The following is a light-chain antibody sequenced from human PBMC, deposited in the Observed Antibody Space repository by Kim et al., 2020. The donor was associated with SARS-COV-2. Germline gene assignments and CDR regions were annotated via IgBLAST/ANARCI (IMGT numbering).Light chain of an antibody. Sequence: EIVLTQSPGTLSLSPGERATLSCRASQSVTNNYLAGYQHNPGQAPRLLIYGVSKRATGIPDRFSGSGSGTDFTLTISRLEPEDFVVYYCQYYVRSLHTFGQGTKLEI. J-gene: IGKJ2*01. CDR3: QYYVRSLHT. CDR1: QSVTNNY. V-gene: IGKV3-20*01. CDR2: GVS.